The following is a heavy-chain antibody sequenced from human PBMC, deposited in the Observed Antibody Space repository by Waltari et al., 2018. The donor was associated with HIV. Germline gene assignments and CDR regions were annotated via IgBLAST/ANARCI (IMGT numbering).Heavy chain of an antibody. CDR2: IRTKANSYAT. Sequence: EVQLVESGGGLVQPGGSLKLSCAASGFTFSDSSIPWVRPASGKGLEWVGRIRTKANSYATAYAASVKGRFTISRDDSKNTAYLQMNSLKTEDTAVYYCTSPYGYSYESWGQGTLVTVSS. J-gene: IGHJ4*02. V-gene: IGHV3-73*02. D-gene: IGHD5-18*01. CDR1: GFTFSDSS. CDR3: TSPYGYSYES.